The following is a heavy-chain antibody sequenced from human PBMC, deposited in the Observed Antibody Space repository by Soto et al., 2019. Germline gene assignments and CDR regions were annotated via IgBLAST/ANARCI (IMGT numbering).Heavy chain of an antibody. J-gene: IGHJ4*02. CDR2: IYYSGST. V-gene: IGHV4-59*08. CDR3: ARYYYDSTAYIDF. Sequence: SETLSLTCTVSGGSISSYYWSWIRQPPGKGLEWIGYIYYSGSTNYNPSLKSRVTISVDRSKNQFSLKLSSVTAADTAVYYCARYYYDSTAYIDFWGQGTLVTVSS. D-gene: IGHD3-22*01. CDR1: GGSISSYY.